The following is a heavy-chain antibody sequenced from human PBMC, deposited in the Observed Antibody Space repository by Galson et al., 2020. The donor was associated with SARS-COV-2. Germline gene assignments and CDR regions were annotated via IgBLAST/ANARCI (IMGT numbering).Heavy chain of an antibody. CDR1: GFSLTTTGLS. CDR2: IDWDEDK. J-gene: IGHJ6*02. V-gene: IGHV2-70*11. D-gene: IGHD1-26*01. Sequence: ESAPTLVKPTQTLTLTCTFSGFSLTTTGLSVTWIRQPPGKALEWLARIDWDEDKYYRTSLKTRLTIYKDDSKNQVVLTMTDMGTADTATYCCARSVTRGSYFRHYYYGIDVWGQGTTVTASS. CDR3: ARSVTRGSYFRHYYYGIDV.